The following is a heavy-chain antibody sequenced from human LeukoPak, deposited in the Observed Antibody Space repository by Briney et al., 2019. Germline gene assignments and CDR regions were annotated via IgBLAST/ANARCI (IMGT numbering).Heavy chain of an antibody. J-gene: IGHJ4*02. D-gene: IGHD2/OR15-2a*01. CDR3: ARSLGYFDPGFDY. V-gene: IGHV4-61*02. CDR1: GGSISSGSYY. CDR2: IYTSGST. Sequence: NSSETLSLTCTVSGGSISSGSYYWSWIRQPAGKGLEWIGRIYTSGSTNYNPSLKSRVTISVDTSKNQFSLKLSSVTAADTAVYYCARSLGYFDPGFDYRGQGTLVTVSS.